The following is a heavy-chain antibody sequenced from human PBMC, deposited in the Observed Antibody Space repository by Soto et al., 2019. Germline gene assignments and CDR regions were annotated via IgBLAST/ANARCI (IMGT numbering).Heavy chain of an antibody. D-gene: IGHD1-7*01. V-gene: IGHV4-31*03. CDR2: IYYSGST. J-gene: IGHJ5*02. Sequence: SETLSLTCTVSGGSISSGGYYWSWIRQHPGKGLEWIGYIYYSGSTYYNPSLKSRVTISVDTSKNQFSLKLSSVTAADTAVYYCARDRITGTTKWFDPWGQGTLVTVPQ. CDR3: ARDRITGTTKWFDP. CDR1: GGSISSGGYY.